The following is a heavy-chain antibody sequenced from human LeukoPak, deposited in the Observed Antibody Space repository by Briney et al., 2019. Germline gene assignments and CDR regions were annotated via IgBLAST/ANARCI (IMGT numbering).Heavy chain of an antibody. D-gene: IGHD6-6*01. CDR2: INSDGSST. J-gene: IGHJ4*02. Sequence: PGGSLRLSCAASGFIFSSYWMHWVRQAPGKGLVRVSRINSDGSSTSYADSVRGRFTISRDNAKNTLYLQMNSLRAEDTAVYYCARGAGYSSSSDYWGQGTPVTVSS. CDR1: GFIFSSYW. CDR3: ARGAGYSSSSDY. V-gene: IGHV3-74*01.